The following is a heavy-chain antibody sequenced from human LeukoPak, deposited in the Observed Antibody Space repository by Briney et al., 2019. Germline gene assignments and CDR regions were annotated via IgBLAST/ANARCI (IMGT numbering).Heavy chain of an antibody. V-gene: IGHV3-7*01. CDR2: IKQDGSEK. D-gene: IGHD3-9*01. Sequence: GGSLRLSCAASGFTFSSYWMSWVRQAPGKGLEWVANIKQDGSEKYYVDSVKGRFTVSRDNAKKSLYLQMNSLRAEDTAVYYCAKGGPYDILTGKNVFDIWGQGTTVTVSS. CDR1: GFTFSSYW. CDR3: AKGGPYDILTGKNVFDI. J-gene: IGHJ3*02.